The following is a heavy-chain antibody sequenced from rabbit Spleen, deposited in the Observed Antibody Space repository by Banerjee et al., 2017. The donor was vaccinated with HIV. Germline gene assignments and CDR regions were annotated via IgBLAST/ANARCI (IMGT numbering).Heavy chain of an antibody. CDR1: GIDFSSYH. CDR3: ARTDYADSDAFDP. Sequence: QEQLVESGGGLVQPEGSLTLTCTASGIDFSSYHWICWVRQAPGKRPEWIACIDTGDGDTYYANWVNGRFSISRENAQNTVFLQMTSLTTADTATYSCARTDYADSDAFDPWGQGTLVTVS. CDR2: IDTGDGDT. J-gene: IGHJ2*01. V-gene: IGHV1S47*01. D-gene: IGHD2-1*01.